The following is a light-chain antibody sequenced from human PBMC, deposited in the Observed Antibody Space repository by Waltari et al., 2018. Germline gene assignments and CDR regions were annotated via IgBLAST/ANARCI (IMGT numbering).Light chain of an antibody. CDR2: LNSDGSH. V-gene: IGLV4-69*01. J-gene: IGLJ3*02. Sequence: QLVLTQSPSASASLGASVKLTCTLSSGHSSYAIAWHQQQPEKGPRFLMKLNSDGSHSKGDGIPVRFSGSSSGTERYLTISSLQSEDEADYYCQTWDTDIRVFGGGTELTVL. CDR1: SGHSSYA. CDR3: QTWDTDIRV.